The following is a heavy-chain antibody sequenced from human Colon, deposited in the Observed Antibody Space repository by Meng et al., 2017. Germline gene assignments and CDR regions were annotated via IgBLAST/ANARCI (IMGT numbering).Heavy chain of an antibody. CDR3: ASRPAAFRTYYFDY. D-gene: IGHD2-21*02. Sequence: VHLKESCPGLVKPSGTLSLTFAVSGGTSTTNNWCCCVRQPPGKGLEGFVEIHPSGCTNYNPSLESRVTISVDRSNNQYSLYLRSLTAADTATYDCASRPAAFRTYYFDYWGQGTLVTVSS. CDR2: IHPSGCT. J-gene: IGHJ4*02. V-gene: IGHV4-4*02. CDR1: GGTSTTNNW.